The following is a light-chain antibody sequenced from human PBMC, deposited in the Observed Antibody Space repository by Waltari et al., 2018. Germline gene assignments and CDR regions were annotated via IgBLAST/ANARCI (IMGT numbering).Light chain of an antibody. J-gene: IGKJ3*01. CDR3: QQYGSSPQG. CDR2: GAS. V-gene: IGKV3-20*01. CDR1: QSVSSSY. Sequence: EIVLTQSPGTLSLSPGERATLSCRASQSVSSSYLAWYQQKPGQAPRLLIYGASSRATGIPDRFSGSGSGTDFTLTISRLEPEDFAVYYCQQYGSSPQGFGPGTKVDIK.